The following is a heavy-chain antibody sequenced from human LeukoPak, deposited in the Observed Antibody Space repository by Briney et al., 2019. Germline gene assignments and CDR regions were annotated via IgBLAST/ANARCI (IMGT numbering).Heavy chain of an antibody. CDR3: ARYPSVYSSGWSPLDY. V-gene: IGHV3-30-3*01. J-gene: IGHJ4*02. CDR2: LSYDGSKA. D-gene: IGHD6-19*01. Sequence: PGGSRRLSCAASGSTSSSYAMHWFRQAPGKGLEWVALLSYDGSKAYYADSVKGRFTISRDNSKNTLYLQMNSLRPEDTAVYYCARYPSVYSSGWSPLDYWGQGTLVTVSS. CDR1: GSTSSSYA.